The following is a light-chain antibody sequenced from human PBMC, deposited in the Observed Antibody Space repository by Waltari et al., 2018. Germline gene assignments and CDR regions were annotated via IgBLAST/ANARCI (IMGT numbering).Light chain of an antibody. CDR3: QQANGFPRT. CDR2: GAS. J-gene: IGKJ2*02. CDR1: QNINNW. V-gene: IGKV1-12*01. Sequence: DIQMTQSPSSASAPVGDRVTISRRASQNINNWLAWYQQKPGKAPDLLIYGASTLQSGVTSRFSGSGFGTNFTLSISSLQTGDVATYYCQQANGFPRTFGQGTKLEIK.